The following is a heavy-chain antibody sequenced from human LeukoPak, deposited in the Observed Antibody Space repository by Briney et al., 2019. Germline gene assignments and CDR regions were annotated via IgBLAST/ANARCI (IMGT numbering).Heavy chain of an antibody. J-gene: IGHJ4*02. D-gene: IGHD1-7*01. CDR1: GFTFSSYA. CDR3: ATRGTGTAAGDY. Sequence: GGSLRLSCAASGFTFSSYAMSWVRQAPGKGLEWISAISGSGGSTYYADSVKGRFTISRDNSKNTLYLQMNSLRAEDTAVYYCATRGTGTAAGDYWGQGTLVTVSS. CDR2: ISGSGGST. V-gene: IGHV3-23*01.